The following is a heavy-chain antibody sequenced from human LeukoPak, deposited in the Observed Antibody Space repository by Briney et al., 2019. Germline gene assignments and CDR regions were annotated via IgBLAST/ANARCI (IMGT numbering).Heavy chain of an antibody. V-gene: IGHV3-9*01. CDR1: GFTFDDYA. D-gene: IGHD6-13*01. Sequence: GGSLRLSCAASGFTFDDYAMHWVRQAPGKGLEWVSGISWNSGSIGYADSVKGRFTISRDNTKNSLYLQRNSLRAEDTALYYCVKAIGGYSSSWYRGVDAFDIWGQGTMVTVSS. CDR3: VKAIGGYSSSWYRGVDAFDI. CDR2: ISWNSGSI. J-gene: IGHJ3*02.